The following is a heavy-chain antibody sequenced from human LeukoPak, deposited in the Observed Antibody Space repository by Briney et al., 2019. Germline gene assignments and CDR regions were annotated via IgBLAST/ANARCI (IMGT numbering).Heavy chain of an antibody. CDR3: ARARPPVRGRRAFDI. V-gene: IGHV1-8*03. J-gene: IGHJ3*02. D-gene: IGHD3-10*01. CDR2: MNPNSGNT. CDR1: GYTFTSYD. Sequence: ASVKVSCKASGYTFTSYDINWVRQATGQGLEWMGWMNPNSGNTGYAQKFQGRVTITRNTSISTAYMELSSLRSEDTAVYYCARARPPVRGRRAFDIWGQGTMVTVSS.